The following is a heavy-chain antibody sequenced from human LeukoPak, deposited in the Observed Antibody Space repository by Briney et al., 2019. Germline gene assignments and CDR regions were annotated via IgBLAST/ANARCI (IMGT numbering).Heavy chain of an antibody. CDR3: ARRPYYYDSSGYRTGYFDY. Sequence: SGTLSLTCAVYGGSFSGYYWSWIRQPPGKGLEWIGEINHSGSTNYNPSLKSRVTISVDTSKNQFSLKLSSVTAADTAVYYCARRPYYYDSSGYRTGYFDYWGKGTLVTVSS. CDR2: INHSGST. J-gene: IGHJ4*02. D-gene: IGHD3-22*01. V-gene: IGHV4-34*01. CDR1: GGSFSGYY.